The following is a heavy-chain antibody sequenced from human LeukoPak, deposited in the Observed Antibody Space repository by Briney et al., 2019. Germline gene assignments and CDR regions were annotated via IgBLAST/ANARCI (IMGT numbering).Heavy chain of an antibody. V-gene: IGHV4-4*07. CDR2: VYSSGVG. CDR1: GGSITGYY. CDR3: AREEFLHEIDSSGYFVY. Sequence: SETLSLTCTVSGGSITGYYWNWLGQPAGQGLEWLGRVYSSGVGNYNPSLTSRVTMSVDTSKNQFSLKLTPLTAADTAVYYCAREEFLHEIDSSGYFVYWGQGTLVTVSS. D-gene: IGHD3-22*01. J-gene: IGHJ4*02.